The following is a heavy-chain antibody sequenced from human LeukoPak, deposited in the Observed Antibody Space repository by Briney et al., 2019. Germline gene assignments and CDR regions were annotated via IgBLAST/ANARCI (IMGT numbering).Heavy chain of an antibody. CDR1: GGSISSSTYY. J-gene: IGHJ4*02. Sequence: SETLSLTCTVSGGSISSSTYYWGWIRQPPGKRLEWIGTIYYSVDTYYNPSLKSRLTISIDTSKNQFSLKLSSLTATDTAVYYCARLRRSHADFWGQGTLVTVSS. V-gene: IGHV4-39*01. D-gene: IGHD6-13*01. CDR3: ARLRRSHADF. CDR2: IYYSVDT.